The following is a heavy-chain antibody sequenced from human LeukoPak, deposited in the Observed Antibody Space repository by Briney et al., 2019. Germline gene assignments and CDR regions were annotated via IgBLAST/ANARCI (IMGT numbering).Heavy chain of an antibody. Sequence: PGGSLRLSCAASGFTFRSYAMNWVRQAPGKGLEWVSYIGSSSSTIYYADSVKGRFTISRDNTKNSLYLQMNSLRAEDTAVYYCAREGEQWLAYYFDYWGQGTLVTVSS. CDR3: AREGEQWLAYYFDY. D-gene: IGHD6-19*01. CDR1: GFTFRSYA. CDR2: IGSSSSTI. V-gene: IGHV3-48*04. J-gene: IGHJ4*02.